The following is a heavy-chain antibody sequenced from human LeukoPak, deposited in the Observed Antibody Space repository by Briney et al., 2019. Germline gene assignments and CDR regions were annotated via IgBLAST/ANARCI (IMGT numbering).Heavy chain of an antibody. Sequence: GASVKVSCKSSGYTFNKYGISWVRQAPGQGLDWMGWISCYNGDTRYAQKFQGRVTMTTDTSTSTVHMELRSLRSDDTAVYYCARDPSNTSGYYVYHDYWGQGALVTVSS. J-gene: IGHJ4*02. CDR3: ARDPSNTSGYYVYHDY. CDR1: GYTFNKYG. V-gene: IGHV1-18*01. CDR2: ISCYNGDT. D-gene: IGHD3-3*01.